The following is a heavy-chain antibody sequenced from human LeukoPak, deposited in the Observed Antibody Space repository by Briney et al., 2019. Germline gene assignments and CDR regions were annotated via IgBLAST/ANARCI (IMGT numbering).Heavy chain of an antibody. Sequence: GGSLRLSCAASGFTFSSYAMSWVRQAPGKGLEWVSEISASGGSTFYADSVKGRFTISTDTSRNTLYLQMNSLRVEDTAVYYCAIDPKGTTWLDAFDIWGQGTMVTVSS. D-gene: IGHD1-26*01. CDR2: ISASGGST. CDR3: AIDPKGTTWLDAFDI. CDR1: GFTFSSYA. J-gene: IGHJ3*02. V-gene: IGHV3-23*01.